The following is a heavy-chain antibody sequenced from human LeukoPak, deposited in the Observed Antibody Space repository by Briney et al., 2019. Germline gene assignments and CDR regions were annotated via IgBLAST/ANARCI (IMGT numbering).Heavy chain of an antibody. J-gene: IGHJ4*02. CDR2: IYSGGRT. V-gene: IGHV3-66*01. D-gene: IGHD2-15*01. Sequence: GGSLRLSCAVSGLTVSSNFISWVRQAPGKGLEWVSVIYSGGRTYYAGSVKGRFTVSRDNSKNTVDLQMSSLRVDDSAIYYCVRGPPTPGFFHFFFWGQGTLATVSS. CDR1: GLTVSSNF. CDR3: VRGPPTPGFFHFFF.